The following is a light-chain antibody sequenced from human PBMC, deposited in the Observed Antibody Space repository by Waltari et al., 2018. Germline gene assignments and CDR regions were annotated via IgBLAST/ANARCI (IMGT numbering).Light chain of an antibody. CDR3: QKYGTRPAT. J-gene: IGKJ1*01. Sequence: EIVLTQSPASLSLSPGDRATLPCRASQSVGRTLAWYQQRPGQAPRLLIYDASSRATGIPDRFSGSGSGTDFSLTISRLEPEDFAVYYCQKYGTRPATFGQGTKVEVK. CDR1: QSVGRT. V-gene: IGKV3-20*01. CDR2: DAS.